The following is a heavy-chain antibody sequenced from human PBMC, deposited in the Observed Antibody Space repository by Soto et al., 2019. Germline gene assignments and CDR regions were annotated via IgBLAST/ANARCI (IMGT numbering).Heavy chain of an antibody. Sequence: GGSLRLSCAASGFTFTSYTMNWVRQAPGKGLEWVSSISSSSDYIYYADSMKGRVTISRDNAKNSLFLDMNSLTGEDTAVYYCARARVYATGPLDFWGQGTLVTVSS. CDR2: ISSSSDYI. CDR1: GFTFTSYT. J-gene: IGHJ4*02. CDR3: ARARVYATGPLDF. D-gene: IGHD6-13*01. V-gene: IGHV3-21*06.